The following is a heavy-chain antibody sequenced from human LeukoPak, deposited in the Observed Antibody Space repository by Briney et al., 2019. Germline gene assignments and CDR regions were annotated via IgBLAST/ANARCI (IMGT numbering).Heavy chain of an antibody. V-gene: IGHV3-23*01. CDR2: ISGSGDST. CDR3: AKGRSGVSSAAINS. D-gene: IGHD2-2*01. Sequence: GGSLRLSCAASGFTFSSYAMSWVRQAPGKGLEWVSTISGSGDSTYYADSVKGRFTISRDNSKNTLHLQMNSLRAEDTAVYSCAKGRSGVSSAAINSWGQGTLVTVSS. J-gene: IGHJ4*02. CDR1: GFTFSSYA.